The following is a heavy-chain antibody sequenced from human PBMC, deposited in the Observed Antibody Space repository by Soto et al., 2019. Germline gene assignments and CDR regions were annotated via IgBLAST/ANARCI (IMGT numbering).Heavy chain of an antibody. CDR2: IHYSGST. Sequence: QVQLQESGPGLVKPSETLSLTCTVSGGSVSSGSYYWNWIRQPPGKGLEWIGFIHYSGSTNYNPSLKSRVTTSGDTSKKQFSLKLHSVTAADTAVYYCARYSSPEFDAFDIWGQGTMVTVSS. CDR3: ARYSSPEFDAFDI. J-gene: IGHJ3*02. CDR1: GGSVSSGSYY. V-gene: IGHV4-61*01. D-gene: IGHD6-13*01.